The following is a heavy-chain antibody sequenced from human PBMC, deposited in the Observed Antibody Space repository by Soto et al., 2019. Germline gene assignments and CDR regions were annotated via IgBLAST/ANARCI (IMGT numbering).Heavy chain of an antibody. J-gene: IGHJ6*02. D-gene: IGHD2-2*01. V-gene: IGHV1-46*01. Sequence: GASVKVSCKASGYTFTSYYMHWVRQAPGQGLEWMGIINPSGGSTSYAQKFQGRVTMTRDTSTSTVYMELSSLRSEDTAVYYCASSSCSSTSCYDHYYYYGMDVWGQGTTVTVSS. CDR3: ASSSCSSTSCYDHYYYYGMDV. CDR2: INPSGGST. CDR1: GYTFTSYY.